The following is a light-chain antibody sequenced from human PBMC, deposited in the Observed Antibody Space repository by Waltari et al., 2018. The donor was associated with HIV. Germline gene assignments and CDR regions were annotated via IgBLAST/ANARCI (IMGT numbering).Light chain of an antibody. J-gene: IGLJ2*01. CDR3: SSYTVTSTLI. V-gene: IGLV2-14*01. CDR1: SRDVGASTY. Sequence: QSALTQPASVSGSLGQSIPIPCTGSSRDVGASTYVSWYQQHPGKAPKLIIYEVRDRPSGVSNRFSGSKSGNTASLTISGLRAEDEATYYCSSYTVTSTLIFGGGTDLTV. CDR2: EVR.